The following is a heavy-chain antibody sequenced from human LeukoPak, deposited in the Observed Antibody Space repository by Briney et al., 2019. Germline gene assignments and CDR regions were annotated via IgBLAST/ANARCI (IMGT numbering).Heavy chain of an antibody. Sequence: GESPKISCKGSGYSFTSYWTGWVRQMPGKGLEWMGIIYPGDSDTRYSPSFQGQVTISADKSISTAYLQWSSLKASDTAMYYCARQRRFGGHGMDVWGQGTTVTVSS. J-gene: IGHJ6*02. CDR1: GYSFTSYW. CDR3: ARQRRFGGHGMDV. CDR2: IYPGDSDT. V-gene: IGHV5-51*01. D-gene: IGHD3-10*01.